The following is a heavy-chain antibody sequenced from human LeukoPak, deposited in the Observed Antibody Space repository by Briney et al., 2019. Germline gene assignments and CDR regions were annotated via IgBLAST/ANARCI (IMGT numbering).Heavy chain of an antibody. CDR3: ARRPAQYFVS. CDR1: GFTFSSYA. J-gene: IGHJ4*02. V-gene: IGHV3-30-3*01. Sequence: GGSLRLSCAASGFTFSSYAMHWVRQAPGKGLEWVAVISYGVANKYYADSVKGRFTISRDNSNNTLYLQMNTLIPEDTAVYYCARRPAQYFVSWGEGTLVTVSS. CDR2: ISYGVANK.